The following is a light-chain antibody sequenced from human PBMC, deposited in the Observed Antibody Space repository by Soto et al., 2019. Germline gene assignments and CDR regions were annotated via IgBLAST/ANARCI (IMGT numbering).Light chain of an antibody. Sequence: QSVLTQPASVSGSPGQSITISCTGTGSDIGAYNYVSWYQQHPGKAPKLIIYGVTHRPSGVSTRFSASKSAYTASLTISGLQAEDEADYYCSSFTTSYFYVLGPGTKV. CDR2: GVT. V-gene: IGLV2-14*01. CDR1: GSDIGAYNY. CDR3: SSFTTSYFYV. J-gene: IGLJ1*01.